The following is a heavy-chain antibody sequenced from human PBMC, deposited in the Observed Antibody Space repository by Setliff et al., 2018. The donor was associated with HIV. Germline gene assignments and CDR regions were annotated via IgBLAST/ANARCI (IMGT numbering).Heavy chain of an antibody. D-gene: IGHD3-22*01. Sequence: LRLSCAASGFTFSSYAMHWVRQAPGKGLEWVAVISYDGSNKYYADSVKGRFTISRDNSKNTLYLQMNSLRAEDTAVYYCARDSYDSSGYYYLRLGGEYYYGMDVWGQGTTVTVSS. J-gene: IGHJ6*02. CDR3: ARDSYDSSGYYYLRLGGEYYYGMDV. V-gene: IGHV3-30*04. CDR2: ISYDGSNK. CDR1: GFTFSSYA.